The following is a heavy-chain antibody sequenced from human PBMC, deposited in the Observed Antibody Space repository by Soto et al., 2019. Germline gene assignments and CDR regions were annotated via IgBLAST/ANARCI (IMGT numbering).Heavy chain of an antibody. Sequence: HPGGSLRLSCAASGFTFSGSAMHWVRQASGKGLEWVGRIRSKANSYATAYAASVKGRFTISRDDSKNTAYLQMNSLKTEDTAVYYCTRLGGYYGSGSFDPWGQGTLVTVSS. CDR1: GFTFSGSA. CDR3: TRLGGYYGSGSFDP. CDR2: IRSKANSYAT. J-gene: IGHJ5*02. V-gene: IGHV3-73*01. D-gene: IGHD3-10*01.